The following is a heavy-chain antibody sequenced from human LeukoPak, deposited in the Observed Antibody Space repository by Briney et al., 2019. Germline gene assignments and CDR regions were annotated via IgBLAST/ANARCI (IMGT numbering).Heavy chain of an antibody. Sequence: GGSLRLSCAASGFTFSSYAMSWVRQAPGKGLEWGSAISGSGDSTYYADSVKGRFTISRDNSKNTLYLQMNSLRADDTTVYYCVKDGGGEQQPYWAQGPRAPLSS. CDR3: VKDGGGEQQPY. J-gene: IGHJ4*02. V-gene: IGHV3-23*01. CDR2: ISGSGDST. D-gene: IGHD1/OR15-1a*01. CDR1: GFTFSSYA.